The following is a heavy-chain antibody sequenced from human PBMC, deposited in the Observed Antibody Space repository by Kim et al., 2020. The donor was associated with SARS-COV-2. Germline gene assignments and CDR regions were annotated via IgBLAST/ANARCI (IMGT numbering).Heavy chain of an antibody. V-gene: IGHV3-53*01. CDR2: LYSRTNI. Sequence: GGSLRLSCAASGFTARNHYMSWVCQAPGQGLEWVSILYSRTNIQYADSVRGRFTISRDDSRNTVDLQMSSLRVEDTAVYYCARVRVTNKQALSRGVIHA. D-gene: IGHD3-10*01. J-gene: IGHJ3*01. CDR1: GFTARNHY. CDR3: ARVRVTNKQALSRGVIHA.